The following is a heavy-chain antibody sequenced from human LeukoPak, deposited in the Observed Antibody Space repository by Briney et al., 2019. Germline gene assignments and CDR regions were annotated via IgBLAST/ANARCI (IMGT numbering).Heavy chain of an antibody. J-gene: IGHJ6*03. CDR3: AKISEGYCSGGSCYARYYYMDV. CDR1: GFTVSSNY. D-gene: IGHD2-15*01. V-gene: IGHV3-53*01. Sequence: GGSLRLSCAASGFTVSSNYMSWVRQAPGKGLEWVSVIYSGGSTYYADSVKGRFTISRDNSKNTLYLQMNSLRAEDTAVYYCAKISEGYCSGGSCYARYYYMDVWGKGTTVTISS. CDR2: IYSGGST.